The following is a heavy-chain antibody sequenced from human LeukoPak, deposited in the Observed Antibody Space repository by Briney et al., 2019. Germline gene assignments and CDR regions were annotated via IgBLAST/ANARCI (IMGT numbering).Heavy chain of an antibody. CDR3: ARHTGEGSHFQH. D-gene: IGHD3-16*01. V-gene: IGHV5-51*01. Sequence: GESLKISCKASGYSFTTYWIGWVRQMPGKGLEWMGIIYPGDSDTTYSPSFRGQVIISADKSIRTAYLQWTSLKASDTAMYYCARHTGEGSHFQHWGQGSLVTVSS. CDR2: IYPGDSDT. J-gene: IGHJ1*01. CDR1: GYSFTTYW.